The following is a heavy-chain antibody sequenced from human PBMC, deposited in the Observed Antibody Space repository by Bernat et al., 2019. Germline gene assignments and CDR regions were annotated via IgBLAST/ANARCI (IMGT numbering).Heavy chain of an antibody. CDR3: ARRIAARPFDY. J-gene: IGHJ4*02. Sequence: QVQLQQWGAGLLKPSETLSLTCAVYDGSFSGYYWSWIRQPPGKGLEWIGEINHSGSTNYNPSLKSRVTISVDTSKNQFSLKLSSVTAADTAVYYCARRIAARPFDYWGQGTLVTVSS. CDR1: DGSFSGYY. V-gene: IGHV4-34*01. CDR2: INHSGST. D-gene: IGHD6-6*01.